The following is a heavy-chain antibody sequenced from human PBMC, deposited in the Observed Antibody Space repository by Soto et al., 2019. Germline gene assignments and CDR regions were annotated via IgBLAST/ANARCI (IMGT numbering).Heavy chain of an antibody. CDR3: ASSLGEVILGAFDI. CDR2: ISSNGGST. D-gene: IGHD2-15*01. V-gene: IGHV3-64*01. Sequence: EVQLVESGGGLVQPGGSLRLSCAASGFTFSSYAMHWVRQAPGKGLEYVSAISSNGGSTYYANSVKGRFTISRDNSKNTLYLQMGSLRAEDMAVYYCASSLGEVILGAFDIWGQGTMVTVSS. CDR1: GFTFSSYA. J-gene: IGHJ3*02.